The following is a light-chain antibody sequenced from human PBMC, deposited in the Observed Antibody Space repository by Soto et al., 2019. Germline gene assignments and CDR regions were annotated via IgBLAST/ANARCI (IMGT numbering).Light chain of an antibody. CDR3: LQDYNYPFT. V-gene: IGKV1-6*01. CDR1: QGIRND. CDR2: TAS. Sequence: AIPMTQSPSSLSASVGDRVTITCRASQGIRNDLGWYQQKPGKAPKLLIYTASSLRSGVPSRFSGSGSGTDFTLTISSLQPEDFATYYCLQDYNYPFTFGPGTKVDIK. J-gene: IGKJ3*01.